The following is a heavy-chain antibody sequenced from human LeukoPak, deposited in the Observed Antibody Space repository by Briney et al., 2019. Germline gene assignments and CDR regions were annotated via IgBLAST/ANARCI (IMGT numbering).Heavy chain of an antibody. J-gene: IGHJ4*02. Sequence: GGSLRLSCAASGFTFNNFAMSWVRQAPGKGLDWVSGRSGSGSSTFYADSVKGRFTISRDNSNSTLYLQMNSLRAEDTAVYYCAKRPKYGNSWIDFWGQGTLVTVSS. D-gene: IGHD6-13*01. CDR3: AKRPKYGNSWIDF. V-gene: IGHV3-23*01. CDR1: GFTFNNFA. CDR2: RSGSGSST.